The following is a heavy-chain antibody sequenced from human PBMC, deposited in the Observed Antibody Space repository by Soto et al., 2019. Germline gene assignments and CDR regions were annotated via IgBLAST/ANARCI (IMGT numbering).Heavy chain of an antibody. D-gene: IGHD6-19*01. Sequence: GGSLRLSCAASGFTFSSYAMSWVRQAPGKGLEWVSAISGSGGSTYYADSVKGRFTISRDNSKNTLYLKMNSLRAEDTAVYYCAKDPGEKQSSALWNYMDVWGKGTTVTVSS. CDR2: ISGSGGST. CDR1: GFTFSSYA. CDR3: AKDPGEKQSSALWNYMDV. J-gene: IGHJ6*03. V-gene: IGHV3-23*01.